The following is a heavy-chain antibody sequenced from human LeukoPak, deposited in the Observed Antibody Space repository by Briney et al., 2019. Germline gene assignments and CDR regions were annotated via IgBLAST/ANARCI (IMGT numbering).Heavy chain of an antibody. D-gene: IGHD1-26*01. Sequence: APVNVSCKASGYTFSRSGISWVRQAPGHGGEWMGWISAYNGNTNYAQKLQGRVTMTTDTSTSTAYMELRSLRSDDTAVYYCAKSQRGYYPRRTYYYYMDVWGKGTTVTVSS. CDR2: ISAYNGNT. J-gene: IGHJ6*03. CDR1: GYTFSRSG. V-gene: IGHV1-18*01. CDR3: AKSQRGYYPRRTYYYYMDV.